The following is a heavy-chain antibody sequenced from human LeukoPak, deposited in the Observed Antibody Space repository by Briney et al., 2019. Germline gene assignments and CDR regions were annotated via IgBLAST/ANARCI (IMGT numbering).Heavy chain of an antibody. J-gene: IGHJ4*02. Sequence: GGSLRLSCAAYGFTFKDYGMHWVRQAPGKGLEWVAYIRHHGNDKYYVDSVKGRFTVSRDTSKNMMYLQMNSLRTEYTAVYYCAKDANWACDYWGQGTLVTVSS. V-gene: IGHV3-30*02. D-gene: IGHD3-16*01. CDR3: AKDANWACDY. CDR1: GFTFKDYG. CDR2: IRHHGNDK.